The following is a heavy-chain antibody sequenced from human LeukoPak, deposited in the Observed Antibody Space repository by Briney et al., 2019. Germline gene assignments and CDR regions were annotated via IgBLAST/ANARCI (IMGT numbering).Heavy chain of an antibody. CDR1: GGSISSYY. CDR3: ARVGCGGDCYSDFLNWFDP. CDR2: IYSSGST. V-gene: IGHV4-4*07. D-gene: IGHD2-21*01. J-gene: IGHJ5*02. Sequence: PSETLSLTCTVSGGSISSYYWSWIRQPAGKGLEWIGRIYSSGSTNYNPSLNSRLTMSVDTSKNQFSLKLSSVTAADTAVYYCARVGCGGDCYSDFLNWFDPWGQGTLVTVSS.